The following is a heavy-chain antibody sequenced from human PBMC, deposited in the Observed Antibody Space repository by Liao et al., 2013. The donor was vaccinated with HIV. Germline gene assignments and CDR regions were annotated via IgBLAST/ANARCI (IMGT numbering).Heavy chain of an antibody. V-gene: IGHV4-4*07. D-gene: IGHD3-3*01. CDR1: GGSINNHY. Sequence: QMQLQESGPGLVKPSETLSLTCAVSGGSINNHYWNWIRQPAGRGLEWIGRIYTSGNTNYNPSLKSRVTMSVDTSKNQFSLKLTSVTAADTAVYYCARDGSLWDGYYVSWGQGTLVTVSS. CDR2: IYTSGNT. CDR3: ARDGSLWDGYYVS. J-gene: IGHJ5*02.